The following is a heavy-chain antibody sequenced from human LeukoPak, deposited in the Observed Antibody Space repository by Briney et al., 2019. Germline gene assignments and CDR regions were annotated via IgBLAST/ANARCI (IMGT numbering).Heavy chain of an antibody. J-gene: IGHJ4*02. D-gene: IGHD4-17*01. CDR2: INLNSGGT. Sequence: VSVKVSCTASGYTFTGYYMHWVRQAPGQGLEWMGWINLNSGGTNYAQKFQGRVTMTRDTSISAAYMELSRLRSDDTAVYYCARDRVTTNTPYFDYWGQGTLVTVSS. CDR1: GYTFTGYY. V-gene: IGHV1-2*02. CDR3: ARDRVTTNTPYFDY.